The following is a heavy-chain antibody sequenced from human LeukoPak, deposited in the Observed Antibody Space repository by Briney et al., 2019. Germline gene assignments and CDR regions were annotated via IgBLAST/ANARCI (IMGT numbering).Heavy chain of an antibody. CDR3: ARDWGLGIDY. J-gene: IGHJ4*02. V-gene: IGHV3-9*01. Sequence: PGESLRLSCAASGFTFDDYVMHWVRQAPGKGLEWVSGITWDSGSIAYADSVKGRFTISRDNAKNSLYLQMNSLRDEDTAVYYCARDWGLGIDYWGQGTLVTVSS. CDR2: ITWDSGSI. D-gene: IGHD7-27*01. CDR1: GFTFDDYV.